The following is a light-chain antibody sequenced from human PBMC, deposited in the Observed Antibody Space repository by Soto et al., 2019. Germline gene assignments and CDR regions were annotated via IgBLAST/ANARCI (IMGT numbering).Light chain of an antibody. CDR2: DVT. CDR1: SSDVGGYNY. CDR3: CSYAGTYTFV. J-gene: IGLJ1*01. V-gene: IGLV2-11*01. Sequence: QSALTQPRSVSGSPGESVTISCTGTSSDVGGYNYVSWYQQQPDKAPKLMIYDVTKRPSGVPDRFPGSKSDNTASLTISGLQAEDEADYYCCSYAGTYTFVFGTGTKVTVL.